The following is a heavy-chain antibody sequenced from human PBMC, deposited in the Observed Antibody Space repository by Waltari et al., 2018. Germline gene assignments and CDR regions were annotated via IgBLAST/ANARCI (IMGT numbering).Heavy chain of an antibody. V-gene: IGHV1-24*01. D-gene: IGHD1-1*01. J-gene: IGHJ4*02. CDR1: GYTLTELS. CDR3: ATSPPVASWKIFDY. Sequence: QVQLVQSGAEVKKPGASVKVSCKVSGYTLTELSMHWVRQAPGKGLEWMGGFDPEDGETIYAQKFQGRVTTTEDTSTDTAYMELSSLRSEDTAVYYCATSPPVASWKIFDYWGQGTLVTVSS. CDR2: FDPEDGET.